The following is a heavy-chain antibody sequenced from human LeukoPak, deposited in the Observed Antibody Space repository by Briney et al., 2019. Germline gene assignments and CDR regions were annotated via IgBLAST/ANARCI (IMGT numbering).Heavy chain of an antibody. CDR2: IYTSGST. J-gene: IGHJ3*02. V-gene: IGHV4-61*02. CDR1: GGSISSGSYY. CDR3: ASDRIEVDAFDI. D-gene: IGHD2-15*01. Sequence: SETLSLTCTVSGGSISSGSYYWNWIRQPAGKGLEWIGRIYTSGSTNYNPSLKSRVTISVDTSKNQFSLKLSSVTAADTAVYYCASDRIEVDAFDIWGQGTMVTVSS.